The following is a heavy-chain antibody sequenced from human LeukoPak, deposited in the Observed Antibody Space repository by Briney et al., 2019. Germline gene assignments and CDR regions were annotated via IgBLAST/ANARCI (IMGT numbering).Heavy chain of an antibody. CDR2: ISWNSGSI. J-gene: IGHJ5*02. Sequence: GGSLRLSCAASGFTFDDYAMHWVRQAPGKGLEWVSGISWNSGSIGYADSVKGRFTISRDNAKNSLYLQMNSLRAEDTALYYCAKGRSRGYSYGFIFPWGQGTLVTVSS. D-gene: IGHD5-18*01. V-gene: IGHV3-9*01. CDR3: AKGRSRGYSYGFIFP. CDR1: GFTFDDYA.